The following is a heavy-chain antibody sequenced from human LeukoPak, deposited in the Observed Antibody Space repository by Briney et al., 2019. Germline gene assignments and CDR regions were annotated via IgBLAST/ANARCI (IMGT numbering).Heavy chain of an antibody. Sequence: GRSLRLSCVAPGFAFSQFPVHWVRQAPGKRLEWVAFISHDGGNKKYGDSVKGRFTISRDNSKNTVYLQMNSLRPEDTALYYCARDKSYFGSGNYHYFDSWGQGALVIVSS. CDR1: GFAFSQFP. J-gene: IGHJ4*02. CDR2: ISHDGGNK. D-gene: IGHD3-10*01. V-gene: IGHV3-30*03. CDR3: ARDKSYFGSGNYHYFDS.